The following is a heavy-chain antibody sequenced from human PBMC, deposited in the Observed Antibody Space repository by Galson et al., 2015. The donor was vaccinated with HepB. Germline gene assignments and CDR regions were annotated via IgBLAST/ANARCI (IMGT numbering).Heavy chain of an antibody. CDR2: ISYDGSNK. CDR3: ARGGGFDFWSGYDY. V-gene: IGHV3-30*03. D-gene: IGHD3-3*01. CDR1: GFTFNSYG. J-gene: IGHJ4*02. Sequence: SLRLSCAASGFTFNSYGMHWVRQAPGKGLEWVAVISYDGSNKYYADSVKGRFTISRDNSKNTLYLQMNSLRAADTAVYYCARGGGFDFWSGYDYWGQGTLVTVSS.